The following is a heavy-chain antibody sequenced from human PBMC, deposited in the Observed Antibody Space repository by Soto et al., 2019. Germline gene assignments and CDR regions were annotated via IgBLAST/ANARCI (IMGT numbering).Heavy chain of an antibody. CDR3: ARGVGVGDDYNHLDH. CDR1: GYSVNSDSVY. CDR2: IYYSGSV. D-gene: IGHD1-20*01. J-gene: IGHJ4*03. Sequence: SETMSLAWTVSGYSVNSDSVYWAWLRQRPGKGREWIGYIYYSGSVDYNPSLGSRVTISIERSKNQFSLKLSSLTAAASAAYCCARGVGVGDDYNHLDHWGQGTLVTVSS. V-gene: IGHV4-61*01.